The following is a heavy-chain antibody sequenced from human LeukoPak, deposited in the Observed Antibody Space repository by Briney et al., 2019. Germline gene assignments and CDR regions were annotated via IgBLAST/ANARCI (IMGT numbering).Heavy chain of an antibody. J-gene: IGHJ4*02. CDR2: IYNTGSA. Sequence: SETLSLTCTVSGGPISGYYWRWIRHPPGKGLEWIAYIYNTGSAFYNPSLRSRVTISEDTSKNQFSLKVNSLTAADTAVYYCARVPPYSSGRGGFDYWGQGILVTVSS. CDR1: GGPISGYY. CDR3: ARVPPYSSGRGGFDY. V-gene: IGHV4-59*13. D-gene: IGHD6-19*01.